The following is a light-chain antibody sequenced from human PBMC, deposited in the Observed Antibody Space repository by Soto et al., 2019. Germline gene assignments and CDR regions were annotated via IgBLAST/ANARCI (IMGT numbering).Light chain of an antibody. CDR3: QQYNNWPPWT. CDR1: QSVSSY. Sequence: EIVLTQSPATLSLSPGDRATLSCRASQSVSSYLAWYQQKPRQAPRLLIYGAYTRATGIPATFSGSGSGTEFTPTISSLQSEDFAVYYCQQYNNWPPWTXGQGTKVDIK. J-gene: IGKJ1*01. CDR2: GAY. V-gene: IGKV3-15*01.